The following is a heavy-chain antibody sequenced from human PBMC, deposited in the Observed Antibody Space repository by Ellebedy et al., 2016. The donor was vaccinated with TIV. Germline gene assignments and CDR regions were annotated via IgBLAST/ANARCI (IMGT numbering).Heavy chain of an antibody. D-gene: IGHD6-19*01. V-gene: IGHV1-18*04. CDR2: ISAYNGNT. CDR1: GYTFTSYG. J-gene: IGHJ4*02. Sequence: AASVKVSCKASGYTFTSYGISWVRQAPGQGLEWMGWISAYNGNTNYAQTLQGRVTMTTDTSTRTAYMDLRSLRSDDTALYYCAKETAVAGTKRAFDYWGQGTLVTVSP. CDR3: AKETAVAGTKRAFDY.